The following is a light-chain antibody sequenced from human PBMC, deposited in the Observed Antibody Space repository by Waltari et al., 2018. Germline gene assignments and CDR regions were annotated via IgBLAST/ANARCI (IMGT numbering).Light chain of an antibody. V-gene: IGKV3-15*01. Sequence: EIVMTQSPATLSVSPGERATLSCRASQSFRSNYLAWYQQKPGQAPRLLIYGVSTRATGIPARCSGSGFGTEFTLTISSVQAEDFAVYYCQQYENWPPLTFGQGTRLEIK. CDR2: GVS. CDR1: QSFRSN. CDR3: QQYENWPPLT. J-gene: IGKJ5*01.